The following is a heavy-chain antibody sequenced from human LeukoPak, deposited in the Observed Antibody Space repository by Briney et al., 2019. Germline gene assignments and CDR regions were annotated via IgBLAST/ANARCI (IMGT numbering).Heavy chain of an antibody. J-gene: IGHJ6*03. Sequence: SETLSLTCTVSGGSISSSIYYWGWIRQPPGKGLEWIGSIYYSGSTYYNPSLKSRVTISVDTSKNQFSLKLSSVNAADTAVYYCGRDPQLRTRSYYYYYMDVWGKGTTVTVSS. D-gene: IGHD1-26*01. V-gene: IGHV4-39*07. CDR3: GRDPQLRTRSYYYYYMDV. CDR2: IYYSGST. CDR1: GGSISSSIYY.